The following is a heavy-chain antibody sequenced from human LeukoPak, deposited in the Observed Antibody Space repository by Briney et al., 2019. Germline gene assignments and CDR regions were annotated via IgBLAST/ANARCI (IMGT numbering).Heavy chain of an antibody. CDR2: IYYSGST. J-gene: IGHJ6*02. CDR1: GGSISSYY. CDR3: ARDRIRDGYNFLYYYGMDV. Sequence: PSETLSLTCTVSGGSISSYYWSWIRQHPGKGLEWIGYIYYSGSTYYNPSLKSRVTISVDTSKNQFSLKLSSVTAADTAVYYCARDRIRDGYNFLYYYGMDVWGQGTTVTVSS. V-gene: IGHV4-59*06. D-gene: IGHD5-24*01.